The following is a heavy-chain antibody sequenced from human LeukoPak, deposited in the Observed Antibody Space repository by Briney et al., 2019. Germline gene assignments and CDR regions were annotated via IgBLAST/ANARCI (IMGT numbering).Heavy chain of an antibody. Sequence: PSETLSLTCTVSGGSINDITYYWGWIRQPPGKGLEWIGSIYYSGSTYYNPSLKSRVTISVDTSKNQFSLKLSSVTAADTAVYYCARLRGYSGYDDDYWGQGTLVTVSS. CDR1: GGSINDITYY. CDR3: ARLRGYSGYDDDY. J-gene: IGHJ4*02. D-gene: IGHD5-12*01. CDR2: IYYSGST. V-gene: IGHV4-39*01.